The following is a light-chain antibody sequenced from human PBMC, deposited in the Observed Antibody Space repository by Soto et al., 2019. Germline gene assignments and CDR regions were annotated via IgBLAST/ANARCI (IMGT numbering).Light chain of an antibody. V-gene: IGKV1-39*01. CDR1: QPINIY. CDR3: QQSYSAPT. J-gene: IGKJ4*01. CDR2: AAS. Sequence: DIQMTQSPSSLSASVGDRVTITCRTSQPINIYLNWYQHKPGQAPKLLIYAASSLQSGVPSRFSGSGSGADFTITISSLPPEDFATYYCQQSYSAPTFGGGTKVEIK.